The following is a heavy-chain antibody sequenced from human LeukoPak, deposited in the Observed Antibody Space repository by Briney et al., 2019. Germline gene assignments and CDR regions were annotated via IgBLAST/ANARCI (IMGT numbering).Heavy chain of an antibody. CDR1: GFTFRNYG. J-gene: IGHJ4*02. Sequence: GGSLRLSCAASGFTFRNYGMQWVRQAPGKGLEWVANIRQDGSEKYYVDSMRGRFTISRDNAKNSLYLQMSSLRAEDTAVYYCARSTAGLDYWGQGTLVTVSS. D-gene: IGHD1-1*01. CDR2: IRQDGSEK. CDR3: ARSTAGLDY. V-gene: IGHV3-7*01.